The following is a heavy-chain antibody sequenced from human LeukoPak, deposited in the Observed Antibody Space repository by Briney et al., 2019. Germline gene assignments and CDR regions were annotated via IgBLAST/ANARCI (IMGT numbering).Heavy chain of an antibody. D-gene: IGHD1-7*01. CDR1: GYTFTSYG. V-gene: IGHV1-8*01. CDR2: MNPNSGNT. J-gene: IGHJ5*02. Sequence: SVKVSCKASGYTFTSYGINWVRQATGQGLEWMGWMNPNSGNTGYAQKFQGRVTATWNTSMSTAYMELSSLRSGDTAVYYCARSRYNWNYRGKVNWFDPWGQGTLVTVSS. CDR3: ARSRYNWNYRGKVNWFDP.